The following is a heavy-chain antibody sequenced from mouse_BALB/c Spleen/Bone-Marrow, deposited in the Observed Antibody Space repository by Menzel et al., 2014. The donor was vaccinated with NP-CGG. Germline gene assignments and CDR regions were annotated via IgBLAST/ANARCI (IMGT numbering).Heavy chain of an antibody. Sequence: QVQLQQSGSVLVRPGASVKLSCKASGYTFTSSWMHWAKQRPGQGLEWIGEIHPNSGNTNYNEKFKGKATLTVDTSSSTAYVDHSSLTSEDSAVYYCARGATALDYWGQGTTLTVSS. V-gene: IGHV1S130*01. J-gene: IGHJ2*01. CDR3: ARGATALDY. CDR2: IHPNSGNT. CDR1: GYTFTSSW. D-gene: IGHD1-2*01.